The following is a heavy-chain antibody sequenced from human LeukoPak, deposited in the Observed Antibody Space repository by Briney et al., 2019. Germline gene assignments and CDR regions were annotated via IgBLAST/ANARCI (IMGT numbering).Heavy chain of an antibody. CDR1: GGSISSYY. CDR2: ICYSGST. Sequence: SETLSLTCTVSGGSISSYYWSWIRQPPGKGLEWIGYICYSGSTNYNPSLKSRVTISVDTSKNQFSLKLSSVTAADTAVYYCARDDSNRFDYWGQGTLVTVSS. D-gene: IGHD3-22*01. V-gene: IGHV4-59*01. CDR3: ARDDSNRFDY. J-gene: IGHJ4*02.